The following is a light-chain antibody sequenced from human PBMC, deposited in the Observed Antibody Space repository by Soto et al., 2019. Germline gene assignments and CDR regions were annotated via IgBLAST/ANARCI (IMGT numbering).Light chain of an antibody. CDR2: KDN. V-gene: IGLV3-25*03. CDR1: ALPKKY. Sequence: SYELTQSPSVSVSPGQTARITCSGDALPKKYVYWYQLRPGQAPLLIVYKDNERPSGIPERFSGSSSGPTATLTISGVQAEDEADYYCQSIDGTGSLYVFGGGTKPIVL. CDR3: QSIDGTGSLYV. J-gene: IGLJ1*01.